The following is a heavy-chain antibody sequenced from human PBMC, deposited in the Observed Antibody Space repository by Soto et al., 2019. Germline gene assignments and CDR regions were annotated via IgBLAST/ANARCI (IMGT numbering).Heavy chain of an antibody. V-gene: IGHV3-43D*04. J-gene: IGHJ4*02. CDR2: ISWDGGST. CDR1: GFTFDDYA. D-gene: IGHD3-22*01. CDR3: AKGAHSGVYYYYFDN. Sequence: EVQLVESGGVLLQPGGSLRLSCAASGFTFDDYAMHWVRQAPEKGLEWVSLISWDGGSTFYAESVKGRFTIYRDNSKNSLYLQMNSLRAEDTDLYYWAKGAHSGVYYYYFDNWGEGTLVTVSS.